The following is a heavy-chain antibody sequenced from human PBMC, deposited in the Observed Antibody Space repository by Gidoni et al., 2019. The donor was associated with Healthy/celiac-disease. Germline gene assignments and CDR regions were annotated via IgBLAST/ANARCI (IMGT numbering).Heavy chain of an antibody. V-gene: IGHV4-59*01. CDR1: GGSISSYY. CDR3: ARIRDSSSFIFFDY. Sequence: QVQLQESGPGLVKPSETLSLTCTVSGGSISSYYWSWIRQPPGKGLEWIGYIYYSGSTNYNPSLKSRVTISVDTSKNQFSLKLSSVTAADTAVYYCARIRDSSSFIFFDYWGQGTLVTVSS. J-gene: IGHJ4*02. CDR2: IYYSGST. D-gene: IGHD6-6*01.